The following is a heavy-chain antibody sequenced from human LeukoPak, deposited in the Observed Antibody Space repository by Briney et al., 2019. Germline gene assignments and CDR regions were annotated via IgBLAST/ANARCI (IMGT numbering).Heavy chain of an antibody. J-gene: IGHJ4*02. CDR1: GFTFSSYA. Sequence: PGGSLRLSCAASGFTFSSYAMSWVRQAPGKGLEWVSAISGSGGSTYYADSVKGRFTISRDNSKNTLYLQMNSLRAEDTAVYYCARDGGTRIAAAGNFDYWGQGTLVTVSS. V-gene: IGHV3-23*01. CDR3: ARDGGTRIAAAGNFDY. CDR2: ISGSGGST. D-gene: IGHD6-13*01.